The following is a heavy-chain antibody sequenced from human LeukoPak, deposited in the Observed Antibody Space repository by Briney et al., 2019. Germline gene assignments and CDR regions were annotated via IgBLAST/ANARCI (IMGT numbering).Heavy chain of an antibody. CDR1: GFTFSSYW. D-gene: IGHD2-15*01. CDR2: IKQDGSEK. J-gene: IGHJ3*02. CDR3: ARDPLVVVAATGSYDI. V-gene: IGHV3-7*01. Sequence: GGSLRLSCAASGFTFSSYWMSWVRQAPGKGLEWVANIKQDGSEKYYVDSVKGRFTISSDNAKNSLYLQMNSLRAEDTAVYYCARDPLVVVAATGSYDIWGQGTMVTVSS.